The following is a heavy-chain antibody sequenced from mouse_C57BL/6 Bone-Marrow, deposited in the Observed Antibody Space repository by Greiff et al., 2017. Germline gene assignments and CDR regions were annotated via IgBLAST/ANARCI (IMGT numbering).Heavy chain of an antibody. CDR1: GYTFTGYW. CDR2: ILPGSGST. CDR3: ARDHILGD. V-gene: IGHV1-9*01. D-gene: IGHD4-1*01. J-gene: IGHJ2*01. Sequence: QVQLQQSGAELMTPGASVKLSCKATGYTFTGYWIEWVTPSPGHGLEWIGEILPGSGSTIYNELLMGTAPFTADTSSNTAYMQLSTLTTEDSAIYYCARDHILGDWGQGTTLTVSS.